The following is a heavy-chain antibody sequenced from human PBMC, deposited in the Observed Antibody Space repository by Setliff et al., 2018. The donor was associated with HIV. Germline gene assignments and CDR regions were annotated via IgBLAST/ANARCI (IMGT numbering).Heavy chain of an antibody. CDR2: IHSSGSA. Sequence: SETLSLTCTVSGDSINNYYWNWIRQPAGKELEWIGRIHSSGSANYSPSLESRVTMSIDTFKSQFSLRLTSVTAADTAVYYCARELEYSSGWFLVDYWGQGALVTVSS. V-gene: IGHV4-4*07. CDR3: ARELEYSSGWFLVDY. CDR1: GDSINNYY. D-gene: IGHD6-19*01. J-gene: IGHJ4*02.